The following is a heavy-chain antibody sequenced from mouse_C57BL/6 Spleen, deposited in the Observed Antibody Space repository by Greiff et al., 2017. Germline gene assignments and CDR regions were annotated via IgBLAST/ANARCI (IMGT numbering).Heavy chain of an antibody. CDR2: IYPGSGST. J-gene: IGHJ2*01. CDR1: GYTFTSYW. Sequence: VQLQQPGAELVKPGASVKMSCKASGYTFTSYWITWVKQRPGQGLEWIGDIYPGSGSTNYNEKFKGKATLTADKSSSTAYMELRSLTSEDSAVYFCARLGTGAFDYWGQGTTLTVSS. CDR3: ARLGTGAFDY. D-gene: IGHD4-1*01. V-gene: IGHV1-55*01.